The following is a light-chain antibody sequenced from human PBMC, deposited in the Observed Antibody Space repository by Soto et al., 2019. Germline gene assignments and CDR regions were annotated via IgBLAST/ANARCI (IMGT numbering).Light chain of an antibody. CDR3: QVYGSSPLYT. V-gene: IGKV3-20*01. CDR2: GAS. J-gene: IGKJ2*01. Sequence: EIVLTQSPGALSLSPGERATLSCRASQSVSSSYLAWCQQKPGQAPRLLIYGASSRATGIPDRFSGSGSGTDFTLTISRLEPEDFAVYYCQVYGSSPLYTFGQGTKLEIK. CDR1: QSVSSSY.